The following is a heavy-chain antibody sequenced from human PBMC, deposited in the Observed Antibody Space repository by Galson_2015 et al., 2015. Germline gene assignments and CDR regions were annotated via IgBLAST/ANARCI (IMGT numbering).Heavy chain of an antibody. Sequence: SVKVSCKASGYTFTNYGITWVRQAPGQGLEWMGWISAYNGNTNYAQKFQGRVTVTADTSTSTAYMELRSLRSDDTAVCYCARAYQYDSSWFGPKKGGWDYWGQGTLVTVSS. D-gene: IGHD3-22*01. CDR3: ARAYQYDSSWFGPKKGGWDY. J-gene: IGHJ4*02. CDR1: GYTFTNYG. CDR2: ISAYNGNT. V-gene: IGHV1-18*04.